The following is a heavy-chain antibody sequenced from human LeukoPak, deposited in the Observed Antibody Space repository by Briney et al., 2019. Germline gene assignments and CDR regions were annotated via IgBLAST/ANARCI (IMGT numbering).Heavy chain of an antibody. CDR3: ARSPKRSGSKYYYYYMDV. V-gene: IGHV1-8*03. CDR2: MNPNSGNT. CDR1: GYTFTSYD. J-gene: IGHJ6*03. Sequence: ASVKVSCKASGYTFTSYDINWVRQATGQGLEWMGWMNPNSGNTGYAQKFQGRVTITRNTSISTAYMELSSLRSEDTAVYYCARSPKRSGSKYYYYYMDVWGKGTTVTVSS. D-gene: IGHD3-3*01.